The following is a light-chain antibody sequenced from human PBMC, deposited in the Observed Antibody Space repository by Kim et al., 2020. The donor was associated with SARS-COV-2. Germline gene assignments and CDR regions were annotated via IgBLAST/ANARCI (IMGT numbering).Light chain of an antibody. J-gene: IGLJ2*01. CDR2: DVS. CDR3: SSYTNNSTLVF. V-gene: IGLV2-14*03. Sequence: SITISCTGTRSDVGGYNYVSWYQQHPGKAPKLMIYDVSNRPSGVSNRFSGSKSGNTASLTISGLQAEDEADYYCSSYTNNSTLVFFGGGTQLTVL. CDR1: RSDVGGYNY.